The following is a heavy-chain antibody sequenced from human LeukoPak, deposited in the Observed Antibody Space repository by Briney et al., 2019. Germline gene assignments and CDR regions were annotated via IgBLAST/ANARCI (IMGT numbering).Heavy chain of an antibody. D-gene: IGHD5-12*01. CDR1: GGSISSYY. V-gene: IGHV4-4*07. CDR3: HTHLYSGSQDY. J-gene: IGHJ4*02. Sequence: SETLSLTCTVSGGSISSYYWSWIRQPAGKGLEWIGRIYTSGSTNYNPSLKSRVTMSVDTSKNQFSLKLRSVTAADTAVYYCHTHLYSGSQDYWGQGTLVTVSS. CDR2: IYTSGST.